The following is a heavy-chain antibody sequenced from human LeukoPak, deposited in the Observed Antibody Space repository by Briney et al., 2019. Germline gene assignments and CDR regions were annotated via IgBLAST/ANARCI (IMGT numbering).Heavy chain of an antibody. CDR3: AKDKGWQLLYFDY. Sequence: PGGSLRLSCAASGFTFTNYGIHWVRQAPGKGLEWVAFIRYDGSIQYYTDSVKGRFTISRGNSKNTLSLQMNSLRAEDTAVYYCAKDKGWQLLYFDYWGQGTLVTVSS. CDR2: IRYDGSIQ. CDR1: GFTFTNYG. D-gene: IGHD1-26*01. J-gene: IGHJ4*02. V-gene: IGHV3-30*02.